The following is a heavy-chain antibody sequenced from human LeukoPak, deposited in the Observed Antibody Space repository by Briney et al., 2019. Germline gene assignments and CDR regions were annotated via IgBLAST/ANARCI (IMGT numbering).Heavy chain of an antibody. D-gene: IGHD6-19*01. CDR2: IYYSGST. CDR3: ARQLDSSGWYGDFAEYFQH. Sequence: SETLSLTCTVSGGSISSGGYYWSWIRQHPGKGLEWIGSIYYSGSTYYNPSLKSRVTISVDTSKNQFSLKLSSVTAADTAVYYCARQLDSSGWYGDFAEYFQHWGQGTLVTVSS. J-gene: IGHJ1*01. CDR1: GGSISSGGYY. V-gene: IGHV4-39*01.